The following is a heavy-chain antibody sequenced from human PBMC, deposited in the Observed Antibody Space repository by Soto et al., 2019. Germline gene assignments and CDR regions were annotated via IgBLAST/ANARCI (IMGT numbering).Heavy chain of an antibody. Sequence: GGSLRLSCAASGFTVSSNYMSWVRQAPGKGLEWVSVIYSGGSTYYADSVKGRFTISRDNSKNTLYLQMNSLRAEDTAVYYCARDVPTPSEYSSSWYLSWGQGTLVTVSS. V-gene: IGHV3-53*01. CDR1: GFTVSSNY. CDR2: IYSGGST. CDR3: ARDVPTPSEYSSSWYLS. J-gene: IGHJ5*02. D-gene: IGHD6-13*01.